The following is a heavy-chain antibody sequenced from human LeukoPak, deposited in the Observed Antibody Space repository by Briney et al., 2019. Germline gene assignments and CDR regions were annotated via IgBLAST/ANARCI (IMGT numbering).Heavy chain of an antibody. J-gene: IGHJ4*02. CDR2: ISSSSSYI. CDR1: GFTFSSYS. Sequence: GGSLRLSCAASGFTFSSYSMNWVRQAPGKGLEWVSSISSSSSYIYYADSVKGRFTISRDNAKNSLYLQMNSLRAEDTAVYYCARGGVDTAVVGYWGQGTLVTVSS. CDR3: ARGGVDTAVVGY. V-gene: IGHV3-21*01. D-gene: IGHD5-18*01.